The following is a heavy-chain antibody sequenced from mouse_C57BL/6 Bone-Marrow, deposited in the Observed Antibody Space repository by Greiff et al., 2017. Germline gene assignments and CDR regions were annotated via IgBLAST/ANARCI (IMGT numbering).Heavy chain of an antibody. CDR1: GFTFSDYY. J-gene: IGHJ3*01. CDR3: ARDSNWERFAY. Sequence: EVMLVESGGGLVQPGGSLKLSCAASGFTFSDYYMYWVRQTPEKRLEWVAYISNGGGSTYYPDTVKGRFTIYRDNAKNTLYLQMSRLKSEDTAMYYCARDSNWERFAYWGQGTLVTVSA. V-gene: IGHV5-12*01. CDR2: ISNGGGST. D-gene: IGHD4-1*01.